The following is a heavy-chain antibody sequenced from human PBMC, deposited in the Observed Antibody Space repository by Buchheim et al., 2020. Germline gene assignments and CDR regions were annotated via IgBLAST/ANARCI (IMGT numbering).Heavy chain of an antibody. CDR1: GFTFSRCW. D-gene: IGHD6-19*01. J-gene: IGHJ4*02. Sequence: EVQLVETGGGLVQPGESLRLSCAASGFTFSRCWMYWVRQAPGKGLEWVANITQDGSEKHYVDSVTGRFTISRDNAKNSMDLQMNSLRADDTAVYYCVGSPYNSAVFDYWGQGAL. V-gene: IGHV3-7*01. CDR2: ITQDGSEK. CDR3: VGSPYNSAVFDY.